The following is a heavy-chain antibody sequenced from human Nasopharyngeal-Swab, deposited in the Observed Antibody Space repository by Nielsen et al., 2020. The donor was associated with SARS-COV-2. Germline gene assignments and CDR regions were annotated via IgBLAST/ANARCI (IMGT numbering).Heavy chain of an antibody. CDR3: AREEAYDGGNDYSYYYYGMDV. D-gene: IGHD2-21*02. J-gene: IGHJ6*02. Sequence: GGSLRLASAASGFTFDDYGMSWVRQAPGKGLGRVSGINWNGGSTGYADSVKGRFTISRDNAKNSLYLQMNSLRAEDTALYYCAREEAYDGGNDYSYYYYGMDVWGQGTTVTVSS. V-gene: IGHV3-20*04. CDR2: INWNGGST. CDR1: GFTFDDYG.